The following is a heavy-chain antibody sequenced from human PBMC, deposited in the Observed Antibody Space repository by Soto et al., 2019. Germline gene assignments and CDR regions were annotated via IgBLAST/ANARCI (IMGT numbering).Heavy chain of an antibody. CDR3: AGANSGSDGHFDY. J-gene: IGHJ4*02. V-gene: IGHV3-33*01. CDR2: IWYDGGTK. Sequence: QVQLVESGGGVVQPGRSLRLSCAASGFTFRTYGLHWVRQAPGKGLEWVAVIWYDGGTKYYADSVKGRFTISRDNSKNTLYLQMNSLRAEDTAVYYCAGANSGSDGHFDYWGQGTLVTVSS. D-gene: IGHD1-26*01. CDR1: GFTFRTYG.